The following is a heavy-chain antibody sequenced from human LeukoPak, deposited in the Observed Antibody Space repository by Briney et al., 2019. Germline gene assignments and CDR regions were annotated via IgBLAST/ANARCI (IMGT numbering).Heavy chain of an antibody. V-gene: IGHV4-34*01. CDR1: GGSFSGYY. Sequence: SSETLSLTCAVYGGSFSGYYWSWIRQPPGKGLEWIGEINHSGSTNYNPSLKSRVTISVDTSKNQFSLKLSSVTAADTAVYCCARRAPSDFWSGLLYGMDVWGQGTTVTVSS. D-gene: IGHD3-3*01. CDR3: ARRAPSDFWSGLLYGMDV. J-gene: IGHJ6*02. CDR2: INHSGST.